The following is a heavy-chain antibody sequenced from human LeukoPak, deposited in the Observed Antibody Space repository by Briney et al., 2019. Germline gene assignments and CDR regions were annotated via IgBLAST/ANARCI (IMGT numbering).Heavy chain of an antibody. J-gene: IGHJ3*01. CDR3: ATYRTGDRYAFTV. CDR2: IYYSGST. D-gene: IGHD1-1*01. CDR1: GGSISSSSYY. Sequence: PSETLSLTCTVSGGSISSSSYYWGWIRQPPGKGLEWIGSIYYSGSTYYNPSLKSRVTISVDTSRNHFSLRLASVTASDTAVYYCATYRTGDRYAFTVWGQGTMVTVSS. V-gene: IGHV4-39*02.